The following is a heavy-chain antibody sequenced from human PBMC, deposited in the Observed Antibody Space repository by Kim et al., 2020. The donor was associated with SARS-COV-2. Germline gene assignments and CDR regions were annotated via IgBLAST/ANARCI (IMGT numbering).Heavy chain of an antibody. D-gene: IGHD2-15*01. Sequence: EGEAVKGRFTISREYSKNTAYLQMNSLKIDDTAVYYCARPGSNREVAGFDLWGPGTMVTVSS. J-gene: IGHJ3*01. V-gene: IGHV3-73*01. CDR3: ARPGSNREVAGFDL.